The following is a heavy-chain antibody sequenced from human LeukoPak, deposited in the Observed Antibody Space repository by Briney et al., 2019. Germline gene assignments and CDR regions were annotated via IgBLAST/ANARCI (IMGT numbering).Heavy chain of an antibody. Sequence: PGGSLRLSCTASGFTLSDHYMSWIRQAPGKGLEWVSYISSSGITIQYADSVKGRFTISRDNAKNSLYLQMNSLRAEDTAVYYCARWLQEYYYYGMDVWGQGTTVTVSS. V-gene: IGHV3-11*01. CDR2: ISSSGITI. CDR3: ARWLQEYYYYGMDV. J-gene: IGHJ6*02. D-gene: IGHD5-24*01. CDR1: GFTLSDHY.